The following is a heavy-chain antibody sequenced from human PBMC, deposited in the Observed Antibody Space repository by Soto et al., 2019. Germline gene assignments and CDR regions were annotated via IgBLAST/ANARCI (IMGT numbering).Heavy chain of an antibody. J-gene: IGHJ4*02. CDR2: INPNGGIT. D-gene: IGHD5-18*01. CDR3: ATSVNSAMAFDY. CDR1: GYTFTHYY. V-gene: IGHV1-46*01. Sequence: QVQLVQSGAEVKKPGASVRVSCKASGYTFTHYYINWVRQAPGQGLEWMGIINPNGGITTYAQKFRAGFTMTRDTSTSTVYLELSSLRSEDSAVYYCATSVNSAMAFDYWGQGTLVTVSS.